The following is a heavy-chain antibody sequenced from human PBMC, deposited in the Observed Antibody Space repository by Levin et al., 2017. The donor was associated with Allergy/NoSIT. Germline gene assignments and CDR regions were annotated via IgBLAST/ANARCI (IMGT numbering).Heavy chain of an antibody. CDR3: ALLPYYYDSSGYWNDAFDI. Sequence: PGESLKISCKGSGYSFTSYWIGWVRQMPGKGLEWMGIIYPGDSDTRYSPSFQGQVTISADKSISTAYLQWSSLKASDTAMYYCALLPYYYDSSGYWNDAFDIWGQGTMVTVSS. V-gene: IGHV5-51*01. CDR2: IYPGDSDT. J-gene: IGHJ3*02. D-gene: IGHD3-22*01. CDR1: GYSFTSYW.